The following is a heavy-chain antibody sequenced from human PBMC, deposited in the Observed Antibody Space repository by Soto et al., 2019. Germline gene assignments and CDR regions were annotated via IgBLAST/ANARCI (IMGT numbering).Heavy chain of an antibody. CDR2: ISYDGSNK. Sequence: QVQLVESGGGVVQPGRSLRLSCAASGFTFSSYAMHWVRQAPGKGLEWVAVISYDGSNKYYADSVKGRFTISRDNSKNTLYLQMNSLRAEDTAVYYCARDQSGDYVRYFDYWGQGTLVTVSS. CDR3: ARDQSGDYVRYFDY. V-gene: IGHV3-30-3*01. J-gene: IGHJ4*02. CDR1: GFTFSSYA. D-gene: IGHD4-17*01.